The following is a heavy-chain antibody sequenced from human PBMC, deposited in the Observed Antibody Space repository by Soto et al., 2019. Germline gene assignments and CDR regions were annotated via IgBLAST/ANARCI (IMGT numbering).Heavy chain of an antibody. D-gene: IGHD3-9*01. V-gene: IGHV3-23*01. Sequence: GGSLRLSCAASGFTFSSYAMSWVRQAPGKGLEWVSAISGSGGSTYYADSVKGRFTISRDNSKNTLYLQMNSLRAEDTAVYYCAKPRELRYFDWLPDFDYWGQGTLVTVSS. CDR3: AKPRELRYFDWLPDFDY. J-gene: IGHJ4*02. CDR1: GFTFSSYA. CDR2: ISGSGGST.